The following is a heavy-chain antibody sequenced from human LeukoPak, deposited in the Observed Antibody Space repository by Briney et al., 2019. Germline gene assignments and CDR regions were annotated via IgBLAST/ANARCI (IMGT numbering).Heavy chain of an antibody. CDR2: IWYDGSNK. V-gene: IGHV3-33*01. Sequence: GGSMRFSCAASEFTFSSYGMHWGRQAPGRVLGWGGVIWYDGSNKYYADSVKGRFTISRDNSKNTLYLQMNSLRAEDTAVYYCARQGKGSQGAFDIWGHGPMVTVSS. CDR3: ARQGKGSQGAFDI. CDR1: EFTFSSYG. J-gene: IGHJ3*02.